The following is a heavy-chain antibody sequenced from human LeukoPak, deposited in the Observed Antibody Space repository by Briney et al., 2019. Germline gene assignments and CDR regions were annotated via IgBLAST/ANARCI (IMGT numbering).Heavy chain of an antibody. CDR2: ISWNSGSI. V-gene: IGHV3-9*01. Sequence: GGSLRLSCAASGFTFDDYAMHWVRQAPGKGLEWVSGISWNSGSIGYADSVKGRFTISRDNAKNSLYRQMNSLRAEDTALYYCAKDIRISIFGVVIDYWGQGTLVTVSS. CDR3: AKDIRISIFGVVIDY. J-gene: IGHJ4*02. D-gene: IGHD3-3*01. CDR1: GFTFDDYA.